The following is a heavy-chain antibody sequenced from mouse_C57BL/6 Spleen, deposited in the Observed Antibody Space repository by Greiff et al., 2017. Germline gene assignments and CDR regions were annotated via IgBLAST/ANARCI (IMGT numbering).Heavy chain of an antibody. V-gene: IGHV8-12*01. D-gene: IGHD3-2*02. CDR1: GFSLSTSGMG. Sequence: QVTLKESGPGILQSSQTLSLTCSFSGFSLSTSGMGVSWIRQPSGKGLEWLAHIYWDDDKRYNPSLKSRLTISKDTSRNQVFLKITSVDTADTATYYCARDSSGYLYYAMDYWGQGTSVTVSS. CDR3: ARDSSGYLYYAMDY. CDR2: IYWDDDK. J-gene: IGHJ4*01.